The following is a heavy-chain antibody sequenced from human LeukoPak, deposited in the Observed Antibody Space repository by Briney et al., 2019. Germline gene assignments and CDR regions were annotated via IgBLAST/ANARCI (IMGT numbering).Heavy chain of an antibody. CDR1: GFTFSSYA. D-gene: IGHD6-13*01. CDR3: AKGWVSAAAGCFDY. CDR2: ISGSGGST. V-gene: IGHV3-23*01. Sequence: GASLRLSCAASGFTFSSYAMSWVRQAPGKGLEWVSAISGSGGSTYYADSVKGRFTISRDNSKNTLYLQTNSLRAEDTAVYYCAKGWVSAAAGCFDYWGQGTLVTVSS. J-gene: IGHJ4*02.